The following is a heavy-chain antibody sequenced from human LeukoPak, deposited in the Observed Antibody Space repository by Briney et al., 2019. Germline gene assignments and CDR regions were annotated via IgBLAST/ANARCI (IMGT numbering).Heavy chain of an antibody. D-gene: IGHD4-17*01. J-gene: IGHJ4*02. Sequence: SETLSLTCTVSGGSISSYYWSWIRQPAGKGLEWIGRIYTSGSTNYNPSLKSRVTISVDTSKNQFSLKLSSVTAADTAVYYCARTHPMTTVTTIDYWGQGTLVTVSS. CDR1: GGSISSYY. V-gene: IGHV4-4*07. CDR3: ARTHPMTTVTTIDY. CDR2: IYTSGST.